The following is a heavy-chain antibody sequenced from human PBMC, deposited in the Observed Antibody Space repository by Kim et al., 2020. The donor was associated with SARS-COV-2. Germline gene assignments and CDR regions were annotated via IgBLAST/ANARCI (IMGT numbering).Heavy chain of an antibody. CDR1: GFTFSSYA. J-gene: IGHJ5*02. D-gene: IGHD2-15*01. V-gene: IGHV3-30*04. CDR3: ASLVGWTPTRNWFDP. Sequence: GGSLRLSCAASGFTFSSYAMHWVRQAPGKGLEWVAVISYDGSNKYYVDSVKGRFTISRDNSKNTLYLQMNSLRAEDTAVYYCASLVGWTPTRNWFDPWGQGTLVTVSS. CDR2: ISYDGSNK.